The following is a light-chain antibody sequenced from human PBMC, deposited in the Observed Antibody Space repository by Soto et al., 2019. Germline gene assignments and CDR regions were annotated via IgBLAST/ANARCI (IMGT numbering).Light chain of an antibody. V-gene: IGLV1-40*01. Sequence: QSVLTQPPSVSWAPGQRVTISCTGSSSNIGATYDVQWYQQLPGTAPKLLIYGNSNRPSGVPDRFSGSKSGTSASLAITGLQADYEADYYCQSYDSSLSAHYVFGTGTKVTV. CDR2: GNS. CDR1: SSNIGATYD. CDR3: QSYDSSLSAHYV. J-gene: IGLJ1*01.